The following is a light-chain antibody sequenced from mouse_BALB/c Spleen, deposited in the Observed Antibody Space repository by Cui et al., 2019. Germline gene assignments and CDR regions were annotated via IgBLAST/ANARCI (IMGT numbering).Light chain of an antibody. Sequence: DAVMTQTPLSLPVSLGDQASISCRSSQSLENSNGHTYLNWYLQKPGQSPQLLIYRVSNRFSGVLDRFSGSGSGTDFTLKISRVEAEDLGVYFCLQVTHVPLTFGAGTKLELK. CDR3: LQVTHVPLT. V-gene: IGKV1-122*01. CDR1: QSLENSNGHTY. CDR2: RVS. J-gene: IGKJ5*01.